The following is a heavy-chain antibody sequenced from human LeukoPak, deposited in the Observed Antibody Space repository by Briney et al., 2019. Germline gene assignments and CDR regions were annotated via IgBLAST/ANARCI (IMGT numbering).Heavy chain of an antibody. D-gene: IGHD2-15*01. Sequence: SETLSLTCTVSGGSISSYYWSWIRQPPGKGLEWIGYIYYSGSTNYNPSLKSRVTISVDTSNNQFSLKLSSVTAADAAVDYCASPDRSGGSWGGLDYWGQGTLVTVSS. CDR3: ASPDRSGGSWGGLDY. J-gene: IGHJ4*02. CDR2: IYYSGST. CDR1: GGSISSYY. V-gene: IGHV4-59*01.